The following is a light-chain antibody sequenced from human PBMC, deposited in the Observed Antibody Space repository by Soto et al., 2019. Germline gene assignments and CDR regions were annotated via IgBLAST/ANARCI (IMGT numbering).Light chain of an antibody. Sequence: QSVLTQPASVSGSPGQSITISCTGTSSDVGGYNYVSWYQQHPGRAPKLLIYDVSNRPSGVSNRFSGSKSGNTASLTISGLQAEDEADYYCNSYRSSSTRYVFGSGTRSP. CDR2: DVS. V-gene: IGLV2-14*03. CDR3: NSYRSSSTRYV. J-gene: IGLJ1*01. CDR1: SSDVGGYNY.